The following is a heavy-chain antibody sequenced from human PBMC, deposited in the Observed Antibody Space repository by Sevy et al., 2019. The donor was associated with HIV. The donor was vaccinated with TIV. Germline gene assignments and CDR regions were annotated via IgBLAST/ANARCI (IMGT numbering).Heavy chain of an antibody. CDR3: ARDPIAVAPYLDN. Sequence: SETLSITCSVSGGSISSYYCSWIRQSPGKGLEWIGYVYYSGNTNYNPSLKSRVTISIDTSKNQFSLKLRSVTAADTAVYYCARDPIAVAPYLDNRGQGTLVTVSS. V-gene: IGHV4-59*01. D-gene: IGHD6-19*01. CDR1: GGSISSYY. J-gene: IGHJ4*02. CDR2: VYYSGNT.